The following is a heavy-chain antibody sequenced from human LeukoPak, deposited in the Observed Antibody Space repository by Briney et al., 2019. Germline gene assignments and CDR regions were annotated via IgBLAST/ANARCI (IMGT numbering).Heavy chain of an antibody. Sequence: GGSLRLSCAAAGFTFDGYGMSWGRQAPGKGLEWVSGINWNGGSTGYADSVKGRFTISRDNAKNSLYLQMNSLRAEDTALYHFASSFEYQLPPHFDYWGQGTLVTVSS. CDR1: GFTFDGYG. J-gene: IGHJ4*02. D-gene: IGHD2-2*01. V-gene: IGHV3-20*01. CDR2: INWNGGST. CDR3: ASSFEYQLPPHFDY.